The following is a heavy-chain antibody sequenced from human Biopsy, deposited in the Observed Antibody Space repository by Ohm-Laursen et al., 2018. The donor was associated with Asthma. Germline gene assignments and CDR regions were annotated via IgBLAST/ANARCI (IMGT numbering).Heavy chain of an antibody. CDR2: INSVFGTT. V-gene: IGHV1-69*13. D-gene: IGHD2-2*01. J-gene: IGHJ4*02. CDR3: ARKAGSCISRTCYSLDF. Sequence: SVKVSCKSLGGTFNTYVIGWVRQAPGQGLECMGGINSVFGTTTYPQKFQDRVTITADDSTSTVYMESSSLRSEDTAVYYCARKAGSCISRTCYSLDFWGQGTLVTVSS. CDR1: GGTFNTYV.